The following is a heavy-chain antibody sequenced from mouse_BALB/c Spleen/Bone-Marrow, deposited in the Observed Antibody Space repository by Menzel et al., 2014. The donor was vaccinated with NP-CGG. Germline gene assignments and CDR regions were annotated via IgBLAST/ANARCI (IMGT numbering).Heavy chain of an antibody. J-gene: IGHJ4*01. CDR1: GFTFTDYY. CDR3: ARFPMDY. V-gene: IGHV7-3*02. Sequence: EVQLQESGGGLVQPGGSLRLSCTTSGFTFTDYYTSWVRQPPGKALEWLVFIRNKANGYTTEYSASVKGRFTISRDNSQSILYLQMNTLRAEDSATYYCARFPMDYWGQGTSVTVSS. CDR2: IRNKANGYTT.